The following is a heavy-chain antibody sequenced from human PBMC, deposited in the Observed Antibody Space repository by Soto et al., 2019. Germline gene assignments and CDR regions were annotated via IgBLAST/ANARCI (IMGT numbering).Heavy chain of an antibody. V-gene: IGHV4-39*01. J-gene: IGHJ5*02. CDR3: ATSSWFDP. CDR1: GGSISSRGYY. D-gene: IGHD6-13*01. CDR2: IYYSGST. Sequence: SETLSLTCTVSGGSISSRGYYWGWIRQPPGKGLEWIGTIYYSGSTYYNPSLKSRVTISVDTSKNQFSLKLSSVTAADTAVYYSATSSWFDPWGQGTLVTVS.